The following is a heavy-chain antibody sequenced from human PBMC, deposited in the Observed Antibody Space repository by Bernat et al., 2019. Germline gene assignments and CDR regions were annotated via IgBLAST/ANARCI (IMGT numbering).Heavy chain of an antibody. J-gene: IGHJ4*02. CDR2: IWYDGSNK. D-gene: IGHD2-8*01. CDR1: GFTFSSYG. CDR3: ARDNGYSLGGDY. V-gene: IGHV3-33*01. Sequence: VQLVESGGGMVQPGRSLRLSCAASGFTFSSYGMHWVRQAPGKGLEWVAVIWYDGSNKYYADSVKGRFTISRDNSKNTLYRQMNSLRAEDTAVYYCARDNGYSLGGDYWGQGTLVTVSS.